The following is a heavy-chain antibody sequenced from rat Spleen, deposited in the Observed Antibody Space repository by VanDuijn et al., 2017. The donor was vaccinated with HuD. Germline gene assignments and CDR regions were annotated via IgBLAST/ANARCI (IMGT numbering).Heavy chain of an antibody. Sequence: EVQLVESDGGLVQPGRSLKLSCVASGFSFSNYDMAWVRQAPTKGLEWVATISYDGRTTYYRDSVQGRFTLSRDNAKSSLYLQMDSLRSEDTATYYCATGPRILRLDWFAYWGQGTLVTVSS. CDR3: ATGPRILRLDWFAY. V-gene: IGHV5-29*01. J-gene: IGHJ3*01. D-gene: IGHD1-6*01. CDR2: ISYDGRTT. CDR1: GFSFSNYD.